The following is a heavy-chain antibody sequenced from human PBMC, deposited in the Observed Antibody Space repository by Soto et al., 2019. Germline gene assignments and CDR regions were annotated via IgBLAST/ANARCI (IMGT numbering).Heavy chain of an antibody. D-gene: IGHD3-22*01. V-gene: IGHV3-23*01. CDR3: AKDRWFDYDSSGYYSY. CDR1: GFTFSSYA. J-gene: IGHJ4*02. Sequence: QPGGSLRLSCAASGFTFSSYAMSWVRQAPGKGLEWVSSISGSGGGTYYADSVKGRFTISRDNSKNTLYLQMNSLRAEDTAVYYCAKDRWFDYDSSGYYSYWGQGTLVTVSS. CDR2: ISGSGGGT.